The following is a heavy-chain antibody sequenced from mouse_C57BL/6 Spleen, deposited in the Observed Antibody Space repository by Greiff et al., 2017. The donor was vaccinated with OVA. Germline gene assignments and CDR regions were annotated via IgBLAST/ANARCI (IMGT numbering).Heavy chain of an antibody. Sequence: QVQLQQPGTDLVKPGASVKLSCKASGYTFTSYWMHWVKQRPGQGLEWIGNINPSNGGTNYNEKFKSKATLTVDKSSSTAYMQLSSLTSEDSAVYYCARGTAQDCDFDVWGTGTTVTVSS. CDR1: GYTFTSYW. CDR3: ARGTAQDCDFDV. V-gene: IGHV1-53*01. D-gene: IGHD3-2*02. J-gene: IGHJ1*03. CDR2: INPSNGGT.